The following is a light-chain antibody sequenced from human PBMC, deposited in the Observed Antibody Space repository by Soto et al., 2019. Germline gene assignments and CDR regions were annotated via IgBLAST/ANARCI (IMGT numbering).Light chain of an antibody. J-gene: IGLJ2*01. CDR2: EVK. CDR3: SSFSGSSTLV. Sequence: QSALTQPASVSGSPGQSITISCTGTSSDVGSYNYVSWYQQHLGKAPKRIIYEVKNRPSGVSNRFSGSKSGNTASLTISGLQADDDADYYCSSFSGSSTLVFGGGTK. CDR1: SSDVGSYNY. V-gene: IGLV2-14*01.